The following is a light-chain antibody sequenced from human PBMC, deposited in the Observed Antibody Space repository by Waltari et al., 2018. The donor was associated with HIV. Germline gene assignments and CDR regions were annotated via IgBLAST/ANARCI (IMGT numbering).Light chain of an antibody. V-gene: IGLV1-47*01. Sequence: QSVLTQPPSASGTPGQRVTISCSGSRSNIRSNYVYWYQQLPGTAPKLLIYRNDDRPSGVPARVAGSKSGTSASLAISGLRSEDEADYYCAAWDDSLSGPVFGGGTKLTV. CDR2: RND. CDR1: RSNIRSNY. CDR3: AAWDDSLSGPV. J-gene: IGLJ3*02.